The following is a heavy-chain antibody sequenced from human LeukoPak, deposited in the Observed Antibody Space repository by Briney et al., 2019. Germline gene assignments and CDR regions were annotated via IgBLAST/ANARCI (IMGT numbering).Heavy chain of an antibody. D-gene: IGHD6-13*01. V-gene: IGHV2-70*11. CDR2: IDWDDDK. CDR3: ARILYSSSQPPYFDY. Sequence: SGPTLVNPTQTLTLTCTFSGFSLSTSGMCVSWIRQPPGKALEWLARIDWDDDKYYSTSLKTRLTISKDTSKNQVVLTMTNMDPVDTATYYCARILYSSSQPPYFDYWGQGTLVTVSS. J-gene: IGHJ4*02. CDR1: GFSLSTSGMC.